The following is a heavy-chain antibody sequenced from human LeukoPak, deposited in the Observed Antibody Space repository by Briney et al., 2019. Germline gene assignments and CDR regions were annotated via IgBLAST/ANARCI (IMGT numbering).Heavy chain of an antibody. V-gene: IGHV1-69*05. CDR2: IIPIFGTA. Sequence: SVKVSCKASGGTFSSYAISWVRQAPGQGLEWMGGIIPIFGTANYAQKFQGRVTITTDESTSTAYMELSSLRSEDTAVYCCARVLGIGFDAWGQGTLVTVSS. D-gene: IGHD7-27*01. CDR3: ARVLGIGFDA. J-gene: IGHJ5*02. CDR1: GGTFSSYA.